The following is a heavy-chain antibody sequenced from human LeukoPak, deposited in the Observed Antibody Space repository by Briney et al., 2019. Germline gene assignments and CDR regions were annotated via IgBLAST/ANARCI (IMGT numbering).Heavy chain of an antibody. J-gene: IGHJ4*02. CDR3: ARHAAAGAEYDY. V-gene: IGHV4-59*08. CDR2: IYYSGST. D-gene: IGHD6-13*01. CDR1: GGSISSYY. Sequence: SETLSLTCTVSGGSISSYYWSWIRQPPGKGLEWIGYIYYSGSTNYNPSLKSRVTISVDTSKNQFSLKLSSVTAADTAVYYCARHAAAGAEYDYWGQGTLVTVSS.